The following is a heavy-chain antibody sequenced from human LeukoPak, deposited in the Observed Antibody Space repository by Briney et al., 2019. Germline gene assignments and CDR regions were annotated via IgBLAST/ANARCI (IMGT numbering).Heavy chain of an antibody. J-gene: IGHJ4*02. CDR3: ARDSAGNDY. D-gene: IGHD6-13*01. Sequence: GSLRLCWAGSGLTFSTYLVSRGLQDTREGLEWVANIKQDGSEKYYVDSVKGRFTISRDNAKNSLYLQMNGLRAEDTAMYYCARDSAGNDYWGQGTLVTVSS. V-gene: IGHV3-7*01. CDR1: GLTFSTYL. CDR2: IKQDGSEK.